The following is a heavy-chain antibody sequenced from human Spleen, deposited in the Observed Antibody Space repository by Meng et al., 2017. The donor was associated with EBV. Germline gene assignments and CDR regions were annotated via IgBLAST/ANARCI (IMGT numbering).Heavy chain of an antibody. D-gene: IGHD2-15*01. V-gene: IGHV1-2*06. Sequence: GAHLTSVGAQLYVTRKPSAASSHHSHCPWVRQAPGQGLGWLGRINPHSGDTTSAQQFQGRVTLTRDTSISTAYMELNRLRSDDTAVYYCATILGEYCSGDTCDGEKWGQGTLVTVSS. J-gene: IGHJ4*02. CDR1: AASSHHSH. CDR3: ATILGEYCSGDTCDGEK. CDR2: INPHSGDT.